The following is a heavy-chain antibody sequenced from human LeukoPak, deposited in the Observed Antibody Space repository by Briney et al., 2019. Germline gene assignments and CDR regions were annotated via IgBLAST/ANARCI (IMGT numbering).Heavy chain of an antibody. CDR1: GESFSNYY. D-gene: IGHD3-3*01. Sequence: SSETLSLTCTVYGESFSNYYWSWIRQPPGKGLEWIGEINHSGSTNYNPSLKSRVTISLDTSKNQFSLKLSSVTAADTAVYYCARESYYDFWSGYFSNYYYYYYMDVWGKGTTVTVSS. V-gene: IGHV4-34*01. CDR2: INHSGST. J-gene: IGHJ6*03. CDR3: ARESYYDFWSGYFSNYYYYYYMDV.